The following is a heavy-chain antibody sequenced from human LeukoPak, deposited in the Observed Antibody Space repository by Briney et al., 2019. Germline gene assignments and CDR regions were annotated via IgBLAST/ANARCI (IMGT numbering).Heavy chain of an antibody. CDR1: GGSISSGSYY. V-gene: IGHV4-61*02. J-gene: IGHJ3*02. CDR2: IYTSGST. CDR3: ARVGVGYFDSSDYYRPDAFDI. Sequence: SETLSLTCTVSGGSISSGSYYWSWIRQPAGKGLEWIGRIYTSGSTNYNPSLKSRVTISVDTSKNQFSLKLSSVTAADTAVYYCARVGVGYFDSSDYYRPDAFDIWGQGTMVTVSS. D-gene: IGHD3-22*01.